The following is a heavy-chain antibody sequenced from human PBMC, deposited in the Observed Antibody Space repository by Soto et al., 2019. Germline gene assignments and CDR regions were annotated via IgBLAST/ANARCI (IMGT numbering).Heavy chain of an antibody. CDR3: ASGIRVLYSSSSSEYFQH. Sequence: GGSLRLSCAASGFTFSSYSMNWVRQAPGKGLEWVSYISSSSSTIYYADSVKGRFTISRDNAKNSLYLQMNSLRAEDTAVYYCASGIRVLYSSSSSEYFQHWGQGTLVTVSS. V-gene: IGHV3-48*01. D-gene: IGHD6-13*01. CDR2: ISSSSSTI. CDR1: GFTFSSYS. J-gene: IGHJ1*01.